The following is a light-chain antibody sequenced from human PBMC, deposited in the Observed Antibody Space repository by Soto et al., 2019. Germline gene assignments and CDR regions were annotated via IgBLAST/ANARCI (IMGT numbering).Light chain of an antibody. Sequence: QSVLTQPASVSGSPGQSIPISCTGTSSDVGGYNYVSWYQLHPGRAPKLLIYKVNNRPSGVSNRFSGSKSGNTASLTISGLQAEDEADYYCNSYTSSTTYVFGTGPKVTVL. CDR2: KVN. CDR1: SSDVGGYNY. V-gene: IGLV2-14*01. J-gene: IGLJ1*01. CDR3: NSYTSSTTYV.